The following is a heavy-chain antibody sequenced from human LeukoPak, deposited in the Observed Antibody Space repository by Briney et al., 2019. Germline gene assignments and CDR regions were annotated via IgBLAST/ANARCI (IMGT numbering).Heavy chain of an antibody. CDR1: GYTFTSYD. V-gene: IGHV1-8*01. J-gene: IGHJ3*02. D-gene: IGHD6-19*01. CDR2: MNPNSRNT. CDR3: ARFTVAGISAFDI. Sequence: ASVTVSCKASGYTFTSYDINWVRQATGQGLEWMGWMNPNSRNTGYAQKFQGRVTMTRNTSISTAYMELSSLRSEDTAVYYCARFTVAGISAFDIWGQGTMVTVSS.